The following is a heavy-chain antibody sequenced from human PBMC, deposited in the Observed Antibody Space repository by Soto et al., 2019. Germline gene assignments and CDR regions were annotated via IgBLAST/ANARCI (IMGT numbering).Heavy chain of an antibody. V-gene: IGHV1-2*04. D-gene: IGHD3-10*01. CDR1: GYTFTGYY. CDR3: ARDDKLPGYGMDV. Sequence: ASVKVSCKASGYTFTGYYMHWVRQAPGQGLEWMGWINPNSGGTNYAQKFQGWVTMTRDTSISTAYMELSRLRSDDTAVYYCARDDKLPGYGMDVWGQGNTVTVSS. J-gene: IGHJ6*02. CDR2: INPNSGGT.